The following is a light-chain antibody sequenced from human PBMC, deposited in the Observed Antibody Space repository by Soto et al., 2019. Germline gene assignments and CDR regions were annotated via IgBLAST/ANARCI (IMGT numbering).Light chain of an antibody. CDR2: DAS. CDR3: QQRSSWLT. CDR1: QSIGDY. V-gene: IGKV3-11*01. Sequence: IVLKQSPGTLSLSQGERATLSCRASQSIGDYLAWYQHKPAQAPRLLIYDASKRATGIPARFNGSESGTAFTLTISTFEPEHFAVYSCQQRSSWLTCGGGTNVEIK. J-gene: IGKJ4*01.